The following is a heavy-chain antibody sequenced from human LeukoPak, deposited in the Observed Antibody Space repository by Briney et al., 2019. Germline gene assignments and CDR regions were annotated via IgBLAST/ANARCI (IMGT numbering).Heavy chain of an antibody. CDR3: ARSSERSSWYAVWNWYFDL. J-gene: IGHJ2*01. CDR2: INSDGSST. D-gene: IGHD6-13*01. Sequence: GGPLRLSCAASGFTFSSYWMHWVRQAPGKGLVWVSRINSDGSSTSYADSVKGRFTISRDNAKNTLYLQMNSLRAEDTAVYYCARSSERSSWYAVWNWYFDLWGRGTLVTVSS. V-gene: IGHV3-74*01. CDR1: GFTFSSYW.